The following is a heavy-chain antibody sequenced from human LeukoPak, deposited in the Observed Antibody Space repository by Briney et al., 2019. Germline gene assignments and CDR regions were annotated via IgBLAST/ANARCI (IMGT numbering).Heavy chain of an antibody. CDR2: IYYSGST. CDR1: GGSTSSHY. V-gene: IGHV4-59*11. CDR3: ATSIAARQTPTLDY. Sequence: SETLSLTCTVSGGSTSSHYWSWIRQPPGKGLEWIGYIYYSGSTNYNPSLKSRVTISVDTSKNQFSLKLSSVTAADTAVYYCATSIAARQTPTLDYWGQGTLVTVSS. J-gene: IGHJ4*02. D-gene: IGHD6-6*01.